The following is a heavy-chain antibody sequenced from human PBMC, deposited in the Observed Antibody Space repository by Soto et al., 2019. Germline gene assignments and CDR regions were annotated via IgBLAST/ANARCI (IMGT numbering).Heavy chain of an antibody. J-gene: IGHJ4*02. V-gene: IGHV4-31*03. CDR1: GGSISSGGYY. CDR3: AREIVVVPAAIGEGFDY. Sequence: QVQLQESGPGLVKPSQTLSLTCTVSGGSISSGGYYWSWIRQHPGKGLEWIGYIYYSGSIYYNPSLKSRVTISVDTSKNQFSLKLSSVTAADTAVYYCAREIVVVPAAIGEGFDYWGQGTLVTVSS. CDR2: IYYSGSI. D-gene: IGHD2-2*01.